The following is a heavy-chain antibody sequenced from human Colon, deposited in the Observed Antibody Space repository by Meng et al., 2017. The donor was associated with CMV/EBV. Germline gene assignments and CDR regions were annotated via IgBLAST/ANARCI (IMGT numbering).Heavy chain of an antibody. CDR1: GYTFTGYF. D-gene: IGHD3-10*01. Sequence: QVQLVQSGAEVKKPGASVKVSCKTSGYTFTGYFMFWVRQAPGQGLEWMGSLNPNSGDTNSAQKFHGRLTMTRDTSIHTAYMELGNLRSDDTAVYYCATISGGDFDFWGQGTLVTVSS. CDR2: LNPNSGDT. J-gene: IGHJ4*02. V-gene: IGHV1-2*02. CDR3: ATISGGDFDF.